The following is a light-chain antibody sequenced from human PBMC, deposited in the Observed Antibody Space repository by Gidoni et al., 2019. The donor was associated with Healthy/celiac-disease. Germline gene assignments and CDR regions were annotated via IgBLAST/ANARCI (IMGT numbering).Light chain of an antibody. Sequence: EIVLTQSPATLSSSPGERATLTCRASQSISSYLAWYQQKPGQAPKLLIYDASSRATGIPARFSGSGSGTDFTLTISSLEPEDFAVYYCQQRSNWPPTFXGXTKVEIK. CDR2: DAS. CDR1: QSISSY. J-gene: IGKJ4*01. CDR3: QQRSNWPPT. V-gene: IGKV3-11*01.